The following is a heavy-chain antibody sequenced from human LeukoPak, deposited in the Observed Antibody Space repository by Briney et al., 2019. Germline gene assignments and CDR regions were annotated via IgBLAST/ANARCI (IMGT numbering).Heavy chain of an antibody. CDR3: ASGRVLFDY. V-gene: IGHV4-59*01. D-gene: IGHD2-15*01. CDR2: IYYSGST. CDR1: GGSISSYY. Sequence: SETLSLTCTVSGGSISSYYWSWIRQPPGKGLEWIGYIYYSGSTNYNPSLKSRVTISVDTSKNQFSLKLSSVTAADTAAYYCASGRVLFDYWGQGTLVTVSS. J-gene: IGHJ4*02.